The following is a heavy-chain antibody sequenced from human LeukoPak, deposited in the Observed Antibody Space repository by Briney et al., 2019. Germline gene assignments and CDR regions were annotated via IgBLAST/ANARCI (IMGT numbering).Heavy chain of an antibody. Sequence: GGSLRLSCAASGFTFSSYWMTWVRQAPGKGLAWVANINQDGSGKYYVDSVKGRFTISRDNAKNTLYLQMNSLRAEDTAVYYCAKAPAPYYYGSGSYPWGQGTLVTVSS. D-gene: IGHD3-10*01. CDR2: INQDGSGK. V-gene: IGHV3-7*03. J-gene: IGHJ5*02. CDR1: GFTFSSYW. CDR3: AKAPAPYYYGSGSYP.